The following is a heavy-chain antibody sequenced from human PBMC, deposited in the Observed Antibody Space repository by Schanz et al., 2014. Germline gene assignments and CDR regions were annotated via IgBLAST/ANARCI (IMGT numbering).Heavy chain of an antibody. D-gene: IGHD3-9*01. CDR1: GFTVSINY. Sequence: EVQLVESGGELIQPGGSLRLSCAASGFTVSINYMSWVRQAPGKGLGWVSFISSSSDYINYADSVKGRFTISRVDAKNSVHLQMNGLRAEDTAVYFCARVLGSEALRNFDWTDYNYYGMDVWGQGTTVTVSS. CDR3: ARVLGSEALRNFDWTDYNYYGMDV. CDR2: ISSSSDYI. V-gene: IGHV3-21*01. J-gene: IGHJ6*02.